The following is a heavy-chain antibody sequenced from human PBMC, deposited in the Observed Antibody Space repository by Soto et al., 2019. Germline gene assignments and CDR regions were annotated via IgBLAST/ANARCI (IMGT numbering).Heavy chain of an antibody. V-gene: IGHV3-30*18. CDR3: AKDFKVSGGHYGSLNYYYGMDV. CDR1: GFTFSDFG. Sequence: GGSLRLSCAASGFTFSDFGMHWVRQAPGKGLEWVAIISYDGILKYYADSVKGRFTISRDTSKGAVYLQMNSLTPEDTTVYYCAKDFKVSGGHYGSLNYYYGMDVWGQGTTVTVSS. D-gene: IGHD3-10*01. CDR2: ISYDGILK. J-gene: IGHJ6*02.